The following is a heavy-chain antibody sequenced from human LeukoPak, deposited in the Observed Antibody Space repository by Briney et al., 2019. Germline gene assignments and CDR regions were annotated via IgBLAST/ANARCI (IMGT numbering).Heavy chain of an antibody. CDR1: GGTFSSYA. J-gene: IGHJ4*02. CDR3: AALWFGEPVNY. Sequence: GASVKVSCKASGGTFSSYAISWVRQAPGQGLEWMGGIIPIFGTANYAQKFQGRVTITADESTSTAYMELSRLRSDDTAVYYCAALWFGEPVNYWGQGTLVTVSS. CDR2: IIPIFGTA. D-gene: IGHD3-10*01. V-gene: IGHV1-69*13.